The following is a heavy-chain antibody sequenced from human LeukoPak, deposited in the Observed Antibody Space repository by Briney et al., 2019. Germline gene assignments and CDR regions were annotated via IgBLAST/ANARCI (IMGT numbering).Heavy chain of an antibody. J-gene: IGHJ4*02. V-gene: IGHV3-21*04. CDR3: ARVKAPIQLWLADY. CDR1: GFTFSSYS. D-gene: IGHD5-18*01. Sequence: GGSLRLSCAASGFTFSSYSMNWVRQAPGKGLEWVSSISSSSSYIYYADSVKGRFTISRDNAKNSLYLQMNSLRAEDTAVYYCARVKAPIQLWLADYWGQGTLVTVSS. CDR2: ISSSSSYI.